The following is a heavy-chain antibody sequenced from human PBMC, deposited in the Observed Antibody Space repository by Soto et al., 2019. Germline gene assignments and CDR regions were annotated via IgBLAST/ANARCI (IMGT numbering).Heavy chain of an antibody. J-gene: IGHJ5*02. CDR1: GGSISSYY. Sequence: QVQLQESGPGLVKPSETLSLTCTVSGGSISSYYWSWIRQPPGKGLEWIGYIYYSGSTNYNPSLKSRVTISVDTSKNQFSLKLSSVTAADTAVYYCARDLRGWNGRWFDPWGQGTLVTVSS. V-gene: IGHV4-59*01. CDR3: ARDLRGWNGRWFDP. CDR2: IYYSGST. D-gene: IGHD1-1*01.